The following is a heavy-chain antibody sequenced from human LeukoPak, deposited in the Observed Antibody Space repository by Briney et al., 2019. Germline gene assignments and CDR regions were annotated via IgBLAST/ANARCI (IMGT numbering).Heavy chain of an antibody. CDR2: IYPGDSDT. Sequence: GESLEISCKGSGYSFTSYWIGWVRQMPGKGLEWMGIIYPGDSDTRYSPSFQGQVTISADKSISTAYLQWSSLKASDTAMYYCARHLTTVVTRDGMDVWGQGTTVTVSS. J-gene: IGHJ6*02. V-gene: IGHV5-51*01. D-gene: IGHD4-23*01. CDR3: ARHLTTVVTRDGMDV. CDR1: GYSFTSYW.